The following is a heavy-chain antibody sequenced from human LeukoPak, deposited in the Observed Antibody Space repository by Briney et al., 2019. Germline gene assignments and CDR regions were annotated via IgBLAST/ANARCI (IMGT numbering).Heavy chain of an antibody. V-gene: IGHV4-34*01. Sequence: SETLSLTCAVYGVSFSGYYWSWIRQPPGKGLEWIGEINHSGSTNYNPSLKSRVTISVDTSKNQFSLKLSSVTAADTAVYYCARSGYYYDSSGYSIDAFDIWGQGTMVTVSS. J-gene: IGHJ3*02. D-gene: IGHD3-22*01. CDR2: INHSGST. CDR1: GVSFSGYY. CDR3: ARSGYYYDSSGYSIDAFDI.